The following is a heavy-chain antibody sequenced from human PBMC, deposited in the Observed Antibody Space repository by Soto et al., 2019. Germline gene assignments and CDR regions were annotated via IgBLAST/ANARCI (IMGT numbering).Heavy chain of an antibody. J-gene: IGHJ4*02. CDR3: AKVRVGIDVDFDY. V-gene: IGHV3-23*01. Sequence: EVQLLESGGGLVQPGGSLRLSCAASGFTFSNSAMTWVRQAPAKGLEWVSTISDSDSGGSTFYADSVKGRFTISRDDSKNTLYLQMSSLRAEDTAMYYCAKVRVGIDVDFDYWGQGALVTVSS. CDR2: ISDSDSGGST. CDR1: GFTFSNSA. D-gene: IGHD2-21*01.